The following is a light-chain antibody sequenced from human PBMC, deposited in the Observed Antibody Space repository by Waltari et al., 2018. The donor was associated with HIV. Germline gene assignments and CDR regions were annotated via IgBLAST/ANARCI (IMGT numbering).Light chain of an antibody. J-gene: IGKJ2*01. Sequence: EIVLTQSPATLSLSPGERATLSCRTSQTVNSYLAWYQHRPGQAPRLLIYDASTRATGIPARFSGSGSGTHFTLTISSLEPEDFAVYYCHQYHNWPPFTFGQGTKLEI. CDR3: HQYHNWPPFT. CDR1: QTVNSY. V-gene: IGKV3-11*01. CDR2: DAS.